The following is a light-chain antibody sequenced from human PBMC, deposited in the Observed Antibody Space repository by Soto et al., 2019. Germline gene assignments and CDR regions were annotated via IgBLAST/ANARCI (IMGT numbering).Light chain of an antibody. CDR2: AAS. CDR3: LQDYNYPRT. J-gene: IGKJ1*01. CDR1: QAIRDD. Sequence: IQMTQSPSSLSASVGDRVTITCRASQAIRDDLAWYQQKPGKAPNLLIYAASNLQSGVPSRFSGSGSGTDFTLPISSLQPEDFATYYCLQDYNYPRTFGQGTKVDI. V-gene: IGKV1-6*01.